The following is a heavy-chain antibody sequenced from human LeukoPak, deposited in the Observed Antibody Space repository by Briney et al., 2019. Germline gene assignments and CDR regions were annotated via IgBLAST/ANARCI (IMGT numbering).Heavy chain of an antibody. J-gene: IGHJ4*02. CDR1: GGSISSYY. CDR3: ARAVVPAAIPFFDY. CDR2: IYYSGSN. Sequence: SETLSLTCTVSGGSISSYYWSWIRQPPGKGLEWIGYIYYSGSNNYNPSLKSRVTISVDTPKNQFSLKLSSVTAADTAVYYCARAVVPAAIPFFDYWGQGTLVTVSS. D-gene: IGHD2-2*01. V-gene: IGHV4-59*08.